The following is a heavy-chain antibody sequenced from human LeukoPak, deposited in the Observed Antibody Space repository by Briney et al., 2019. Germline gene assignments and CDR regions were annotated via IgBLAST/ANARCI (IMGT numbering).Heavy chain of an antibody. CDR3: ARSPYYYDSSGYYSYGY. Sequence: GGSLRLSCAASGFTFSSYWMSWVRQAPGKGLEWVANIKQDGSEKYYVDSVKGRFTVSRDNAKNSLYLQMNSLRAEDTAVYYCARSPYYYDSSGYYSYGYWGQGTLVTVSP. CDR1: GFTFSSYW. CDR2: IKQDGSEK. V-gene: IGHV3-7*03. J-gene: IGHJ4*02. D-gene: IGHD3-22*01.